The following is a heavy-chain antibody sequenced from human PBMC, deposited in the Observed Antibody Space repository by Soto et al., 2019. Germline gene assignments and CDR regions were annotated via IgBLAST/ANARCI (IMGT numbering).Heavy chain of an antibody. D-gene: IGHD6-19*01. CDR3: ARERKQWLTRYYFDY. Sequence: QVQLVESGGGVVQPGRSLRLSCAASGFTFSSYGMHWVRQAPGKGLEWVAVIWNDGSNKYYADSVKGRFTISRDNSKNTLYLQMNRLRAEDTAVYYCARERKQWLTRYYFDYWGQGTLVTVSS. J-gene: IGHJ4*02. V-gene: IGHV3-33*01. CDR1: GFTFSSYG. CDR2: IWNDGSNK.